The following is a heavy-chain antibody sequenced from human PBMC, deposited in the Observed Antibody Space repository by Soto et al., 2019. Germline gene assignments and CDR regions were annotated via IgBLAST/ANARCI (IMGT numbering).Heavy chain of an antibody. V-gene: IGHV1-18*01. Sequence: QVQLVQSGAEVKNPGASVKVSCKASGYTFTRYGIGWARQAPGPGLELMGWINKYKGNTNYAQNVQGRVTLTTDTSTSTAYLELRSLRSNDTAIYYCAMVDVYVTPSPQDVWGQGTTVIVSS. CDR3: AMVDVYVTPSPQDV. CDR2: INKYKGNT. CDR1: GYTFTRYG. D-gene: IGHD3-16*01. J-gene: IGHJ6*02.